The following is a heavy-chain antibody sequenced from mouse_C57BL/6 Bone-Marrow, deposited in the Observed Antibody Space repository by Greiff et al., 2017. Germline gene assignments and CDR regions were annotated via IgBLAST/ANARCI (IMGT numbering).Heavy chain of an antibody. CDR1: GFNIKDDY. CDR2: IDPENGDT. Sequence: VQLQQSGAELVRPGASVKLSCTASGFNIKDDYMHWVKQRPEQGLEWIGWIDPENGDTAYASKFQGKATINADTSSNTAYLQLSSLTSEDTAVYYCSTWRLAGAWFAYWGQGTLVTVSA. J-gene: IGHJ3*01. CDR3: STWRLAGAWFAY. V-gene: IGHV14-4*01.